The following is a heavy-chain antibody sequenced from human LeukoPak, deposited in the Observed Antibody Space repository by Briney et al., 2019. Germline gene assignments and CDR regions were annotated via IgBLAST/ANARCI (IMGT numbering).Heavy chain of an antibody. V-gene: IGHV3-21*01. D-gene: IGHD6-19*01. CDR2: ISSSSSYI. CDR1: GFTFSSYS. J-gene: IGHJ4*02. Sequence: GGSLRLSCAASGFTFSSYSMNWVRQAPGKGLEWVSSISSSSSYIYYADSVKGRFTSSRDNAKNSLYLQMNSQRAEDTAVYYCAREGRSGWYYFDYWGQGTLVTVSS. CDR3: AREGRSGWYYFDY.